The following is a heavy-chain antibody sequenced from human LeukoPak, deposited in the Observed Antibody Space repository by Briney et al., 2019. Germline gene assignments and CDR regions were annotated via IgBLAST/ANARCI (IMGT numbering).Heavy chain of an antibody. CDR2: INPNSGGT. CDR1: GYTFTGYY. D-gene: IGHD6-6*01. J-gene: IGHJ4*02. CDR3: ARDSSIAARSRPYFDY. V-gene: IGHV1-2*02. Sequence: ASVKVSCKASGYTFTGYYMHWVRQAPGQGLEWMGWINPNSGGTNYAQKFQGRVTMTRDTSISTAYMELSRLRSDDTAVYYCARDSSIAARSRPYFDYWGQGTLVTVSS.